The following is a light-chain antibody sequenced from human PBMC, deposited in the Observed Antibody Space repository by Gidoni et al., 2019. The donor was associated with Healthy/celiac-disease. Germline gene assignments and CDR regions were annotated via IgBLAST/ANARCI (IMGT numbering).Light chain of an antibody. CDR3: QSYDSILSGSV. J-gene: IGLJ3*02. CDR2: GNS. Sequence: QSVLTQPPSVSGAPGQRVTISCTGSSSNIGAGYDVHWYQQLPGPAPKLLIYGNSNRPSGVPDRFSGSKSGTSASLAITGLQAEDEADYYCQSYDSILSGSVFGGGTKLTVL. CDR1: SSNIGAGYD. V-gene: IGLV1-40*01.